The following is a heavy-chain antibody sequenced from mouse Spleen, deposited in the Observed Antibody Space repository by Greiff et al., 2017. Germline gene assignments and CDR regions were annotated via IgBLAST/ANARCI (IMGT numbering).Heavy chain of an antibody. CDR3: TREGITTGFAY. D-gene: IGHD2-4*01. CDR2: IDPETGGT. CDR1: GYTFTDYE. V-gene: IGHV1-15*01. J-gene: IGHJ3*01. Sequence: QVHVKQSGAELVRPGASVTLSCKASGYTFTDYEMHWVKQTPVHGLEWIGAIDPETGGTAYNQKFKGKAILTADKSSSTAYMELRSLTSEDSAVYYCTREGITTGFAYWGQGTLVTVSA.